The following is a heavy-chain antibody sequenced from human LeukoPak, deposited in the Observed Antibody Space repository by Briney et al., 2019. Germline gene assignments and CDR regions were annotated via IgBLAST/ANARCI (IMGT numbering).Heavy chain of an antibody. CDR1: GGSISSSSYY. CDR3: ARRDVLSRGDYGMDV. CDR2: IYYSGST. D-gene: IGHD3-10*01. V-gene: IGHV4-39*01. J-gene: IGHJ6*02. Sequence: SETLSLTCTVSGGSISSSSYYWGWIRQPPGKGLEWIGSIYYSGSTYYNPSLKSRVTISVDTSKNQFSLKLSSVTAADTAVYYCARRDVLSRGDYGMDVWGQGTTVTVSS.